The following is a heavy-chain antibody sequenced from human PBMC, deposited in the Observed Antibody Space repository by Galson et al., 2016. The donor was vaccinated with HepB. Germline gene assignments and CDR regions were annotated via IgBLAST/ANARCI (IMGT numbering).Heavy chain of an antibody. CDR2: IYYSGST. J-gene: IGHJ6*02. CDR1: RGSVTSGYYY. CDR3: ARGTHRRIFGMVETYYYYSGMDV. D-gene: IGHD3-3*02. V-gene: IGHV4-61*01. Sequence: SETLSLTCTVSRGSVTSGYYYWSWIRQPPGKGLEWIGYIYYSGSTIYSPSLESRVTISLDTSKNQFSLKLSSVTAADTAVYYCARGTHRRIFGMVETYYYYSGMDVWGQGTTVTGSS.